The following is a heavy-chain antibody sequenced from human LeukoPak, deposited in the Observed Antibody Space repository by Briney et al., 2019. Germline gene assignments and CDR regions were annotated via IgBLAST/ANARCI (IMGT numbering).Heavy chain of an antibody. D-gene: IGHD6-13*01. CDR2: ISGSGGTT. CDR3: AKGRTGYIPDY. Sequence: GESLKISCAASGFTFSSYTMTWVRQAPGKGLEWVSVISGSGGTTNYADSVKGRFTISRDNSKNMLYLQMNSLRAEDTAVYYCAKGRTGYIPDYWGQGTPVTVSS. CDR1: GFTFSSYT. V-gene: IGHV3-23*01. J-gene: IGHJ4*02.